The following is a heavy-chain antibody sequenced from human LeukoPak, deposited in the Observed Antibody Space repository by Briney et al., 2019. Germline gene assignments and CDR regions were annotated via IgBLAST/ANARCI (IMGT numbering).Heavy chain of an antibody. CDR1: GYTFTSYD. J-gene: IGHJ5*02. V-gene: IGHV1-8*01. CDR2: MNPNSGNT. Sequence: ASVKVSCKASGYTFTSYDINWVRQATGQGLEWMGWMNPNSGNTGYAQKFQGRVTMTRNTSISTAYMELSSLRSEDTAVYYCARGPATRIVGARKGWFDPWGQGTLLTVSS. CDR3: ARGPATRIVGARKGWFDP. D-gene: IGHD1-26*01.